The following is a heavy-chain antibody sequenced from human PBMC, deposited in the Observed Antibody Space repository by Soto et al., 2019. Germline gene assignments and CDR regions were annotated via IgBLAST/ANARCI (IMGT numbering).Heavy chain of an antibody. CDR1: GGSISSGGYY. CDR2: IYYSGST. D-gene: IGHD3-10*01. CDR3: ARDTLGVGLLGDY. J-gene: IGHJ4*02. V-gene: IGHV4-31*03. Sequence: SETLSLTCTVSGGSISSGGYYWSWIRQHPGKGLEWIGYIYYSGSTYYNPSLKSRVTISVDTSKDQFSLKLSSVTAADTAVYYCARDTLGVGLLGDYWGQGXLVTVYS.